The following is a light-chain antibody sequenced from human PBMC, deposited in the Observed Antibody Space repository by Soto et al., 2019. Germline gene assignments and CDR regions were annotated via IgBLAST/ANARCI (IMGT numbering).Light chain of an antibody. V-gene: IGKV1-5*03. CDR1: QSISSW. Sequence: DIQMTQSPSTLSASVGDRVTITCRASQSISSWLAWYQQKPGKAPKLLIYKASSLESGVPSRFSGSGSGTEFTLTISSLQPDDFATYYCQQYGAFGQRTKLEIK. J-gene: IGKJ2*01. CDR2: KAS. CDR3: QQYGA.